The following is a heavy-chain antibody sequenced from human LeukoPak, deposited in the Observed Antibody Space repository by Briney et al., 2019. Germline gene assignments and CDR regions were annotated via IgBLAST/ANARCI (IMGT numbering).Heavy chain of an antibody. D-gene: IGHD3-9*01. Sequence: GGSLRLSCAASGFTSSSYTMNWVRQALGKGLERVSSISSSSSYIYYPDSVKGRFTISRDHAKNSLYLQMISLRAEDTAVYYCARDTYDILTGYYKWAFDIWGQGTMVTVS. J-gene: IGHJ3*02. CDR3: ARDTYDILTGYYKWAFDI. CDR2: ISSSSSYI. V-gene: IGHV3-21*06. CDR1: GFTSSSYT.